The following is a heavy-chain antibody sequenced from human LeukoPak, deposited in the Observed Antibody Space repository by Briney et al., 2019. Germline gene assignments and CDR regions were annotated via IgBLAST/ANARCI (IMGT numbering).Heavy chain of an antibody. V-gene: IGHV1-24*01. Sequence: ASVKVSCKVSGYTLTELSMHWVRQAPGKGLEWMGGFDPEDGETIYAQKFQGRVTMTEDTSTDTAYMELSSLRSEDTAVYYCATAYQLLSLLYFDYWGQGTLVTVSS. CDR2: FDPEDGET. D-gene: IGHD2-2*01. J-gene: IGHJ4*02. CDR1: GYTLTELS. CDR3: ATAYQLLSLLYFDY.